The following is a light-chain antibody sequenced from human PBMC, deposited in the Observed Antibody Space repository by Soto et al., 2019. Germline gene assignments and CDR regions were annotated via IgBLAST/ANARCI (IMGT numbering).Light chain of an antibody. CDR2: DAS. CDR3: QQRRDWPLT. J-gene: IGKJ4*01. V-gene: IGKV3-11*01. Sequence: EIVLTQSPATLSLSPGERATLSCRASQSINNYLIWYQQKPGQAPRLLIHDASSRATGIPARFSGSGSGTDFTLTISSLEPEDVAVYYCQQRRDWPLTFGGGTNVE. CDR1: QSINNY.